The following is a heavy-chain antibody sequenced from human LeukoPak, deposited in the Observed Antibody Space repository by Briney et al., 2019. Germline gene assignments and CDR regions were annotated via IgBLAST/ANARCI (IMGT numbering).Heavy chain of an antibody. CDR2: IYSGGNT. J-gene: IGHJ4*02. CDR3: ARDQAGSGHYADY. CDR1: GFTVSSNY. Sequence: GGSLRLSCAASGFTVSSNYMSWVRQAPGKGLECVSVIYSGGNTYYADSVKGRFTISRDNSKNTLYLQMNSLRVEDTAVYYCARDQAGSGHYADYWGQGTLVTVSS. V-gene: IGHV3-66*01. D-gene: IGHD3-10*01.